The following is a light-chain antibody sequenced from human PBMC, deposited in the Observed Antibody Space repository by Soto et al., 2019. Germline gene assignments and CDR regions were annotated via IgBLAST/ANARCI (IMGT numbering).Light chain of an antibody. J-gene: IGKJ1*01. CDR1: QSVSSY. CDR2: DAS. V-gene: IGKV3-11*01. CDR3: QQRSNLPPA. Sequence: EIVLTQSPATLSFSPGERATLSCRASQSVSSYLAWYQQKPGQAPRLLIYDASNRATGIPARFSGSGSGTDFTLTISSLEPEDFAVYYCQQRSNLPPAFGQGTKVDIK.